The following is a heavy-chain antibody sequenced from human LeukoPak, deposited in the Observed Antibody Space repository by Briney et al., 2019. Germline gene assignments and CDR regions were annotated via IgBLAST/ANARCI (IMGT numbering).Heavy chain of an antibody. CDR3: AKDRWESRSYFDY. CDR1: GFIFSGSA. J-gene: IGHJ4*02. CDR2: IRSKANNYAT. Sequence: GGSLRLSCAASGFIFSGSAMHWVRQASGKGLEWVGRIRSKANNYATTYSASVKGRFTISRDDSKNTAYLQMNSLRAEDTAVYYCAKDRWESRSYFDYWGQGTLVTVSS. D-gene: IGHD1-26*01. V-gene: IGHV3-73*01.